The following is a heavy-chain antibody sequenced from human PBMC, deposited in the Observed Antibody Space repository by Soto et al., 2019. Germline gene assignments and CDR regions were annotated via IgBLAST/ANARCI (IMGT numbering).Heavy chain of an antibody. J-gene: IGHJ5*02. CDR2: INHSGST. V-gene: IGHV4-34*01. CDR1: GGSFSGYY. Sequence: SETLSLTCAVYGGSFSGYYWSWIRQPPGKGLEWIGEINHSGSTNYNPSLKSRVTISVDTSKNQFSLKLSSVTAADTAVYYCAFSQREYYDFWSGYYFVSRFXPWGQGTLVXVSS. D-gene: IGHD3-3*01. CDR3: AFSQREYYDFWSGYYFVSRFXP.